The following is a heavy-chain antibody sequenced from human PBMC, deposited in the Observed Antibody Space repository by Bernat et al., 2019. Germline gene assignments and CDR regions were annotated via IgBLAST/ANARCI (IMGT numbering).Heavy chain of an antibody. CDR3: AKDGDSGSDY. Sequence: QVQLVESGGGVVQPGRSLRLSCAASGFTFSSYGMHWVRQAPGKGLEWVAVISYDGSNKYYADAVKGRVTISRDNSKNTLYLQMNSLRAEDTAVYYCAKDGDSGSDYWGQGTLVTVSS. V-gene: IGHV3-30*18. CDR2: ISYDGSNK. J-gene: IGHJ4*02. CDR1: GFTFSSYG. D-gene: IGHD1-26*01.